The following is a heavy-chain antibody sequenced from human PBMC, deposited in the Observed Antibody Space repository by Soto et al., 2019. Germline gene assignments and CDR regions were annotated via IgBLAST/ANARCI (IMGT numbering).Heavy chain of an antibody. CDR2: VHPNSGGR. CDR3: AKELQRGMDV. CDR1: GYTFSVYH. J-gene: IGHJ6*03. D-gene: IGHD1-7*01. V-gene: IGHV1-2*02. Sequence: QVHLVQSGAEVKQPGASVKVSCKASGYTFSVYHMHWVRQAPGQGLEWMGWVHPNSGGRNYAQSFEGRVTMTRDTSINTAYMKLSRLTADDTAVYYCAKELQRGMDVWGEGNTVTVSS.